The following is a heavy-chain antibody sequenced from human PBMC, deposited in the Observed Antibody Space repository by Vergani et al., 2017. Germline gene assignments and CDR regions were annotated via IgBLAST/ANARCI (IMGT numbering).Heavy chain of an antibody. CDR3: ARDVFSWSYEGCALDY. D-gene: IGHD1-26*01. V-gene: IGHV3-7*01. J-gene: IGHJ4*02. Sequence: EVQLVESGGGLVQPGGSLRLSCAASGFTFSSYWMSWVRQAPGKGLEWVANIKQDGSEKYYVDSVKGRFTISRDNAKNSLYLQMNSLRAEDTAVYYCARDVFSWSYEGCALDYWGQGTLVTVSS. CDR1: GFTFSSYW. CDR2: IKQDGSEK.